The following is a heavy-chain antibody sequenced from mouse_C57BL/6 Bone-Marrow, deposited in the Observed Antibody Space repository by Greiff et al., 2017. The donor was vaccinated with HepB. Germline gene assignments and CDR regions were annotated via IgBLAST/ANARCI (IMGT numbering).Heavy chain of an antibody. Sequence: EVQVVESGGGLVQPGGSLKLSCAASGFTFSDYYMYWVRQTPEKRLEWVAYISNGGGSTYYPDTVKGRFTISRDNAKNTLYLQMSRLKSEDTAMYYCARLTTVVATYYYAMDYWGQGTSVTVSS. J-gene: IGHJ4*01. CDR1: GFTFSDYY. V-gene: IGHV5-12*01. CDR2: ISNGGGST. D-gene: IGHD1-1*01. CDR3: ARLTTVVATYYYAMDY.